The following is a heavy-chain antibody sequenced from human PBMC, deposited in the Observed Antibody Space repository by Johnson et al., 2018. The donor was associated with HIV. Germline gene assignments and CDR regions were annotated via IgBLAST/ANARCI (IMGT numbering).Heavy chain of an antibody. CDR2: IYSGGST. Sequence: VQLVESGGGVVQPGRSLRLSCAASGFTFSNYAIHWVRQAPGKGLEWVSVIYSGGSTYYADSVKGRFTISRDNSKNTLYLQMNSLRAEDTAVYYCARVAGDTGAFDIWGQGTMVTVSS. V-gene: IGHV3-NL1*01. D-gene: IGHD6-19*01. J-gene: IGHJ3*02. CDR1: GFTFSNYA. CDR3: ARVAGDTGAFDI.